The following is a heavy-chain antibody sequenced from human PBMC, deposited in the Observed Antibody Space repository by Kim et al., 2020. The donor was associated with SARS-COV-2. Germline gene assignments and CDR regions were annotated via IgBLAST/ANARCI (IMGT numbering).Heavy chain of an antibody. D-gene: IGHD2-2*01. J-gene: IGHJ6*02. V-gene: IGHV1-24*01. Sequence: ASVKVSCKVSGYTLTELSMHWVRQAPGKGLEWMGGFDPEDGETIYAQKFQGRVTMTEDTSTDTAYMELSSLRSEDTAVYYCATPYQGYYGMDVWGQGTTVTVSS. CDR1: GYTLTELS. CDR3: ATPYQGYYGMDV. CDR2: FDPEDGET.